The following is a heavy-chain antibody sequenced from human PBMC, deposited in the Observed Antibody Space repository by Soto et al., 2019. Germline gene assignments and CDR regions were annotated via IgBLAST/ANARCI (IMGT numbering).Heavy chain of an antibody. CDR2: IKSKTDGGTT. D-gene: IGHD3-3*01. V-gene: IGHV3-15*01. Sequence: EVQLVESGGGLVKPGGSLRLSCADSGFTLSNAWMSWVRQAPGKGLEWVGRIKSKTDGGTTDYAAPVKGRFTISRDDSKNTLYLQMNSLKTEDTAVYYCTATGFWSGYDQHGWGQGTLVTVSS. CDR1: GFTLSNAW. CDR3: TATGFWSGYDQHG. J-gene: IGHJ4*02.